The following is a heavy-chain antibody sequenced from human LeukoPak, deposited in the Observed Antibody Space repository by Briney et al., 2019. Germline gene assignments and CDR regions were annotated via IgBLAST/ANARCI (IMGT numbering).Heavy chain of an antibody. J-gene: IGHJ4*02. V-gene: IGHV4-59*08. Sequence: PSETLSLTCTVSGGSMSGYYWSWIRQPPGKGLEWIGYINYGGSTTYNPSLKSRSTISVDTSKNQFSLKLRSVTAADTAVYYCARGYGYIFYWGQGTLVNVSS. CDR3: ARGYGYIFY. CDR2: INYGGST. D-gene: IGHD5-24*01. CDR1: GGSMSGYY.